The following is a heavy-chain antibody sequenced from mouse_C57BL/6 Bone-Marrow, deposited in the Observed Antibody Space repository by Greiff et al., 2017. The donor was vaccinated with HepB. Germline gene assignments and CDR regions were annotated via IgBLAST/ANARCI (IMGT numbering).Heavy chain of an antibody. CDR3: AKNSPYYYGSSYPWYFDV. J-gene: IGHJ1*03. CDR1: GFSLTSYG. Sequence: QVHVKQSGPGLVQPSQSLSITCTVSGFSLTSYGVHWVRQSPGKGLEWLGVIWRGGSTDYNAAFMSRLSITKDNSKSQVFFKMNSLQADDTAIYYCAKNSPYYYGSSYPWYFDVWGTGTTVTVSS. D-gene: IGHD1-1*01. V-gene: IGHV2-5*01. CDR2: IWRGGST.